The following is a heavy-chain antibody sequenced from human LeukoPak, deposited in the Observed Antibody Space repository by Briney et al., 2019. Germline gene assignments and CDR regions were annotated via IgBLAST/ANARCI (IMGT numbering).Heavy chain of an antibody. CDR1: GRSISRHY. Sequence: SETLALTCTVSGRSISRHYWSWIRQPPGKGLEWIGYISKSGSPTYNPSLKSRVTISGDTSKNQFSLKLTSVTAADTAVYYCARDLGAGEYDSWGQGTLVAVSS. CDR2: ISKSGSP. D-gene: IGHD3-10*01. V-gene: IGHV4-59*11. J-gene: IGHJ4*02. CDR3: ARDLGAGEYDS.